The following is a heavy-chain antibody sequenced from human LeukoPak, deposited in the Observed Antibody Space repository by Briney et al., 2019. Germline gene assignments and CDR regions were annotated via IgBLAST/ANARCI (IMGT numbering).Heavy chain of an antibody. CDR1: GFTFSIYS. V-gene: IGHV3-48*04. D-gene: IGHD6-13*01. CDR3: ARDVAYTSRGVDI. J-gene: IGHJ3*02. CDR2: ITSSSSTI. Sequence: PGGSLRLSCAASGFTFSIYSMHWVRQAPGKGLEWVAYITSSSSTIYYADSVKGRFTISRDNAKNPLYLQMNSLRAVDTAVYFCARDVAYTSRGVDIWGQGTMVTVSS.